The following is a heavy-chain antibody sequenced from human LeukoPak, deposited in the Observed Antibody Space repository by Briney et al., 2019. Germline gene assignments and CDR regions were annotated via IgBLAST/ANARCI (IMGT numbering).Heavy chain of an antibody. CDR1: GGSISSSSYY. CDR3: ANQPGYSSSWYGLDWFDP. J-gene: IGHJ5*02. Sequence: KPSETLSLTCTVSGGSISSSSYYWGWIRQPPGKGLEWIGSIYYSGSTYYNPSLKSRVTISVDTSKNQFSLKLSSVTAADTAVYYCANQPGYSSSWYGLDWFDPWGQGTLVTVSS. CDR2: IYYSGST. D-gene: IGHD6-13*01. V-gene: IGHV4-39*01.